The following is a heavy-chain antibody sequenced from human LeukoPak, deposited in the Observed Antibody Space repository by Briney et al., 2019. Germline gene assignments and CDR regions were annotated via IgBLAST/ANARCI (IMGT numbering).Heavy chain of an antibody. V-gene: IGHV3-69-1*02. J-gene: IGHJ4*02. CDR3: ARNFDS. Sequence: PGGSLRLSCVASGLTFTYSDFNWSRQAPGKGLEWLSTITRSSSNLYYADSVKGRFTTSRDDAKDSVYLQMENLRVEDTAIYYCARNFDSWGQGTLVTVSS. CDR1: GLTFTYSD. CDR2: ITRSSSNL.